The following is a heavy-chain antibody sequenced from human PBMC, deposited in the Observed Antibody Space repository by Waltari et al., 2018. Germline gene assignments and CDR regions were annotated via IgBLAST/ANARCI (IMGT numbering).Heavy chain of an antibody. CDR2: INTNTGNP. D-gene: IGHD2-2*01. V-gene: IGHV7-4-1*02. Sequence: QVQLVQSGSELKKPGASVKVSCKASGYTFTSYAINWLRRAPGPGLELMGWINTNTGNPTYVQGFTGRFVFSLDTSVSTAYRQISSLKAEDTAVYYCVREVVPTSTIVVNWFDPWGQGTLVTVSS. CDR1: GYTFTSYA. J-gene: IGHJ5*02. CDR3: VREVVPTSTIVVNWFDP.